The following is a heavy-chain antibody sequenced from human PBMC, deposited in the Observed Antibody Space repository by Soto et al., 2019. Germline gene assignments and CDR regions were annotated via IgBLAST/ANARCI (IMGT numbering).Heavy chain of an antibody. CDR1: GYTLTELS. J-gene: IGHJ6*02. CDR2: FDPEDGET. CDR3: AKSESGSYFLGPYYYGMDV. V-gene: IGHV1-24*01. Sequence: ASVKVSCKVSGYTLTELSMHWVRQAPGKGLEWMGGFDPEDGETIYAQKFQGRVTMTEDTSTDTAYMELSSLRSEATAVYYCAKSESGSYFLGPYYYGMDVWGQGTTVTVSS. D-gene: IGHD1-26*01.